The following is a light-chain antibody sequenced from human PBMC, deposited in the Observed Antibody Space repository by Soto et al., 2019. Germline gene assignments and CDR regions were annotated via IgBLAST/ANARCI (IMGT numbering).Light chain of an antibody. CDR2: GAS. CDR3: QQYGSSLTWT. J-gene: IGKJ1*01. CDR1: QSVSSKY. Sequence: EIVLTQSPDTLSLSPGERATLSCRASQSVSSKYLAWYQQKPGQAPRLLIYGASSRATGIPDRFSGSGSGTDFTLTISRLEPEDFAVYYCQQYGSSLTWTFGQGTKVDIK. V-gene: IGKV3-20*01.